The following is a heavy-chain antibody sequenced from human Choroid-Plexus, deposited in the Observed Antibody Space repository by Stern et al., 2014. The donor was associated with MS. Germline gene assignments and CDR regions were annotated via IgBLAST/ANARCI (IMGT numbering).Heavy chain of an antibody. V-gene: IGHV1-2*02. D-gene: IGHD3-3*01. CDR3: ARDQRGITIFGVVTDYYYRGMDV. Sequence: QVQLVESGAEVKKPGASVKVSCKTSGYIFTVYYIHWVRQPPGQGLEWMALINPNTGGTKEAKKFQGRVTRSRDTSISTAYVELSSLTSDDTAVYYCARDQRGITIFGVVTDYYYRGMDVWGQGTTVTVSS. J-gene: IGHJ6*02. CDR1: GYIFTVYY. CDR2: INPNTGGT.